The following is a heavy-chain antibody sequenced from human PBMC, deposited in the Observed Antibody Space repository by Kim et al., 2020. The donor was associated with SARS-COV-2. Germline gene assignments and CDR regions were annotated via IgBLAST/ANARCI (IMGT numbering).Heavy chain of an antibody. J-gene: IGHJ4*01. Sequence: SETLSLTCAVYGGSFSGYYWSWIRQPPGKGLEWIGEINHSGSTNYNPSLKSRVTISVDTSKNQFSLKLSSVTAADTAVYYCARSRPPIRYFDWLGPDYWG. CDR1: GGSFSGYY. CDR2: INHSGST. CDR3: ARSRPPIRYFDWLGPDY. V-gene: IGHV4-34*01. D-gene: IGHD3-9*01.